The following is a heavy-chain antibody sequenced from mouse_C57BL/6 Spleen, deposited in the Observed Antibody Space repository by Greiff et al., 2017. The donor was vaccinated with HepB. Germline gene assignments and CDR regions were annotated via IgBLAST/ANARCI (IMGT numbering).Heavy chain of an antibody. Sequence: QVQLQQPGAELVKPGASVKMSCKASGYTFTSYWITWVKQRPGQGLEWIGDIYPGSGSTNYNEKFKSKATLTVDTSSSTAYMQLSSLTSEDSAVYYCARRGLRRGDAMDYWGQGTSVTVSS. V-gene: IGHV1-55*01. CDR3: ARRGLRRGDAMDY. J-gene: IGHJ4*01. CDR1: GYTFTSYW. CDR2: IYPGSGST. D-gene: IGHD2-4*01.